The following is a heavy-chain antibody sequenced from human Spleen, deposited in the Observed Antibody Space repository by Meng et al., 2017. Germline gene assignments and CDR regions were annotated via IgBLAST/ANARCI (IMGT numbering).Heavy chain of an antibody. CDR2: IYHSGST. D-gene: IGHD3-22*01. V-gene: IGHV4-38-2*02. CDR3: ARQRLTYYYDSSVYYPRYFDY. CDR1: GYSISSGYY. Sequence: SDTLSLTCTVSGYSISSGYYWGWIRQPPGKGLEWIGSIYHSGSTNYNPSLKSRVTISVDTSKNQFSLKLSSVTAADTAVYYCARQRLTYYYDSSVYYPRYFDYWGQGTLVTVSS. J-gene: IGHJ4*02.